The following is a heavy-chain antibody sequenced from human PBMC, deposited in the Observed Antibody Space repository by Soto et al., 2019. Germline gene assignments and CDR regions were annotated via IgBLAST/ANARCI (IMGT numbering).Heavy chain of an antibody. J-gene: IGHJ6*02. V-gene: IGHV1-69*12. D-gene: IGHD6-19*01. CDR2: IIPIFGTA. Sequence: QVQLVQSGAEVKKPGSSVKVSCKASGGTFSSYAISWVRQAPGQGLEWMGGIIPIFGTANYAQKFKGRVTITADESTSTAYMELSRLRSEDTAVYYCAKAPKAVAGRRYYGMDVWGQGTTVTVSS. CDR3: AKAPKAVAGRRYYGMDV. CDR1: GGTFSSYA.